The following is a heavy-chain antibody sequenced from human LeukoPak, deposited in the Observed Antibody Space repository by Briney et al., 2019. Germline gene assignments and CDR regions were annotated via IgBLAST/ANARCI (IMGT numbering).Heavy chain of an antibody. V-gene: IGHV1-69*05. D-gene: IGHD3-10*01. CDR1: GGTFSSYA. J-gene: IGHJ4*02. CDR3: ASRSFSGGSGSYNVRDY. CDR2: IIPIFGTA. Sequence: SVKVSCKASGGTFSSYAISWVRQAPGQGLEWMGRIIPIFGTANYAQKFQGRVTITTDESTSTAYMELSSLRSEDTAVYYCASRSFSGGSGSYNVRDYWGQGTLVTVSS.